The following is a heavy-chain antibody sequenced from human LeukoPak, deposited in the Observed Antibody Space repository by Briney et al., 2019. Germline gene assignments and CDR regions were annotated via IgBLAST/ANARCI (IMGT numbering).Heavy chain of an antibody. D-gene: IGHD2-2*01. CDR2: ISWNSGSI. Sequence: GRSLRLSCAASGFTFDDYAMHWVRQAPGKGLEWVSGISWNSGSIGYADSVKGRFTISRDNVKNSLYLQMNSLRVEDTALYYCAKESCSSTSCSFDPWGQGTLVTVSS. V-gene: IGHV3-9*01. CDR3: AKESCSSTSCSFDP. J-gene: IGHJ5*02. CDR1: GFTFDDYA.